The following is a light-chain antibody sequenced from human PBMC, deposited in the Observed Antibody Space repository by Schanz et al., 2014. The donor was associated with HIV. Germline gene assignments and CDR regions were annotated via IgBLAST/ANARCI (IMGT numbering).Light chain of an antibody. J-gene: IGKJ2*01. V-gene: IGKV1-17*01. CDR2: VAS. CDR3: QHYNSFSST. Sequence: DIQMTQSPSSLSASVGDKVTITCRASQAIRIDLDWFQQKPGKAPKRLISVASSLESGVPSRFSGRGSGTEFTLTISSLQPEDFTSYYCQHYNSFSSTFGQGTNLEIK. CDR1: QAIRID.